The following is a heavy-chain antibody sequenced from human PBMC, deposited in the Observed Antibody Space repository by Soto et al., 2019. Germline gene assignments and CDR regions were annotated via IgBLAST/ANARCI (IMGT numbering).Heavy chain of an antibody. J-gene: IGHJ4*02. V-gene: IGHV1-18*01. CDR2: ISAYNGNT. CDR3: ATLDYGDYPPTFDY. Sequence: VSVKVSCKASGYTFTSYGISWVRQAPGQGLEWMGWISAYNGNTNYAQKLQGRVTMTTDTSTSTAYMELRSLRSDDTAVYYCATLDYGDYPPTFDYWGQGTLVTVSS. CDR1: GYTFTSYG. D-gene: IGHD4-17*01.